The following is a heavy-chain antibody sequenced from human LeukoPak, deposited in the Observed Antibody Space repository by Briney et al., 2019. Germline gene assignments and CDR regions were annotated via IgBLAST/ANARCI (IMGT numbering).Heavy chain of an antibody. V-gene: IGHV1-2*02. J-gene: IGHJ4*02. CDR1: GYTFTGYY. CDR2: IIPNSGGT. D-gene: IGHD2-2*01. CDR3: ARDHGRYCSSTSCYDKGNDY. Sequence: ASVKVSCKASGYTFTGYYMHWVRQAPGQGLEWMGWIIPNSGGTNYAQKFQGRVTMTRDTSISTAYMELSRLRSDDTAVYYCARDHGRYCSSTSCYDKGNDYWGQGTLVTVSS.